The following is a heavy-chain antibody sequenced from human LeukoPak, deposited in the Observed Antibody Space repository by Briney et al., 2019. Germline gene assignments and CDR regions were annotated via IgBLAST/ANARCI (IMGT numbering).Heavy chain of an antibody. CDR3: ASLWFGELSVGPFDY. D-gene: IGHD3-10*01. CDR1: GFTFSSYA. V-gene: IGHV3-23*01. J-gene: IGHJ4*02. Sequence: GGSLRLSCAASGFTFSSYAMSWVRQAPGKGLEWVSAISGSGGSTYYADSVKGRFTISRDNSKNTLYLHMNSLRAEDTAVYYCASLWFGELSVGPFDYWGQGTLVTVSS. CDR2: ISGSGGST.